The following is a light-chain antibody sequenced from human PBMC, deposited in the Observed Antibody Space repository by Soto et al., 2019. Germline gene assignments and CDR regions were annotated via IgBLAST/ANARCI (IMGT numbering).Light chain of an antibody. CDR1: SGAVTSGHY. CDR3: LLSYSGARGV. J-gene: IGLJ1*01. CDR2: DTS. Sequence: QAVVTQEPSLTVSPGGTVSLTGGSSSGAVTSGHYPYWFQQKPGQAPRTLIYDTSNKHSWTPARFSGSLLGGKAALTLSGAQPEDEAEYYCLLSYSGARGVFGTGTKLTVL. V-gene: IGLV7-46*01.